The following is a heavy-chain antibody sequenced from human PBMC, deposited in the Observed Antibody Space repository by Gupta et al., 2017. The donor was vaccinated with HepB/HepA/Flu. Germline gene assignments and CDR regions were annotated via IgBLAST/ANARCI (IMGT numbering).Heavy chain of an antibody. CDR3: AKVSNALGQGIFDP. Sequence: EVQLLESGGGLVQPGGSLRLSCAASGFTFSSYAMSRSRQAPGKGLEWVSAISGSGGSTYYADSVKGRFTISRDNSKNTLYLQMNSLRAEDTAVYYCAKVSNALGQGIFDPWGQGTLVTVSS. J-gene: IGHJ5*02. D-gene: IGHD3-16*01. CDR2: ISGSGGST. CDR1: GFTFSSYA. V-gene: IGHV3-23*01.